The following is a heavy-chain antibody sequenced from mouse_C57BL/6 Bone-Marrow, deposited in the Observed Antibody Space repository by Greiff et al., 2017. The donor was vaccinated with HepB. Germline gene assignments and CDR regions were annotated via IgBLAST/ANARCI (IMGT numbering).Heavy chain of an antibody. V-gene: IGHV1-64*01. CDR1: GYTFTSYW. J-gene: IGHJ4*01. D-gene: IGHD1-1*01. CDR2: IHPNSGST. CDR3: ASTGYDCSSNGYYAMDD. Sequence: VQLQQPGAELVKPGASVKLSCKASGYTFTSYWMHWVKQRPGQGLEWIGMIHPNSGSTNYNEKFKSKATLTVDKSSSTAYMQLSSLTSEDSAVYYCASTGYDCSSNGYYAMDDWGQGTTVTASS.